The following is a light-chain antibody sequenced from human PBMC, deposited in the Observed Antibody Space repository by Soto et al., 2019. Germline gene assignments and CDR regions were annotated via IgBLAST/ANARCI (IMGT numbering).Light chain of an antibody. CDR3: GSYAGSNNLFV. V-gene: IGLV2-14*01. CDR1: SSDVGGYNY. J-gene: IGLJ1*01. CDR2: EVS. Sequence: QSVLTQPASVSGSPGQSITISCTGTSSDVGGYNYVSWYQQHPGKAPKLMIYEVSNRPSGVSNRFSGSKSGNTASLTISGLQAEDEADHHCGSYAGSNNLFVFGTGTKVTVL.